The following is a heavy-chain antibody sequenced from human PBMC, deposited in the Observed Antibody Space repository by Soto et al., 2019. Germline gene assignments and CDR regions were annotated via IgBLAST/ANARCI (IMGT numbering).Heavy chain of an antibody. J-gene: IGHJ4*02. CDR2: INHSGST. V-gene: IGHV4-34*01. D-gene: IGHD4-17*01. CDR3: AMTTTVTTELEY. Sequence: SETLSLTCAVYGGSFSGYYWSWIRQPPGKGLEWIGEINHSGSTNYNPSLKSRVTISVDTSKNQFSLKLSSVTAADTAVYYCAMTTTVTTELEYWGQGTLVTVSS. CDR1: GGSFSGYY.